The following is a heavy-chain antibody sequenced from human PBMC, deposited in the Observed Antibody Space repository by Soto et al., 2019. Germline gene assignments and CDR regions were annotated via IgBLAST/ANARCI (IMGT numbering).Heavy chain of an antibody. V-gene: IGHV5-51*01. J-gene: IGHJ6*02. Sequence: GESLKISCNGSGYVFTSYWIGWVRQMPGKGLEWMGIIYPGDSDTRYSPSFQGQVTISADKSISTAYLQWSSLKASDTAMYYCARHGSSGGIYFFYYGMDVWGQGTTVTVSS. CDR1: GYVFTSYW. D-gene: IGHD2-15*01. CDR3: ARHGSSGGIYFFYYGMDV. CDR2: IYPGDSDT.